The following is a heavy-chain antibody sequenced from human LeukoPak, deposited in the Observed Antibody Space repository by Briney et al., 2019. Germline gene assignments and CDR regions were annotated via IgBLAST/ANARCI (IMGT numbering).Heavy chain of an antibody. D-gene: IGHD3-22*01. CDR3: ARELRDSSGYYLAPFDY. V-gene: IGHV1-69*13. CDR2: IIPIFATA. J-gene: IGHJ4*02. CDR1: GGTFSSYA. Sequence: ASVKVSCKASGGTFSSYAISWVRQAPGQGLEWMGGIIPIFATANYAQKFQGRVTITADESTTTAYMELSSLRSEDTAVYYCARELRDSSGYYLAPFDYWGQGTLVTVSS.